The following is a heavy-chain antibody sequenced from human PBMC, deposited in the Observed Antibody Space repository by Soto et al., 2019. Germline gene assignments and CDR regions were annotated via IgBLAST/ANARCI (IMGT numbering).Heavy chain of an antibody. J-gene: IGHJ3*02. CDR3: ARDGHYDSSSAFDI. V-gene: IGHV1-69*13. D-gene: IGHD3-22*01. Sequence: ASVKVSCKASGGTFSSYAISWVRQAPGQGLEWMGGIIPIFGTANYAQKFQGRVTITADESTGTAYMELSSLRSEDTAVYYCARDGHYDSSSAFDIWGQGTMVTVSS. CDR1: GGTFSSYA. CDR2: IIPIFGTA.